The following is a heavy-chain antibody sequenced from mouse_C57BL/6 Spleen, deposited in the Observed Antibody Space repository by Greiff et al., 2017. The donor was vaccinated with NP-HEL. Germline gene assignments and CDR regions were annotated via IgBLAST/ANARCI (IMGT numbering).Heavy chain of an antibody. J-gene: IGHJ4*01. V-gene: IGHV1-59*01. D-gene: IGHD4-1*01. Sequence: VQLQQPGAELVRPGTSVKLSCKASGYTFTSYWMHWVKQRPGQGLEWIGVIDPSDSYTNYNQKFKGKATLTVDKSASTAYMQLSSLTSEDSAVYYCARWEGDYWGQGTSVTVSS. CDR1: GYTFTSYW. CDR2: IDPSDSYT. CDR3: ARWEGDY.